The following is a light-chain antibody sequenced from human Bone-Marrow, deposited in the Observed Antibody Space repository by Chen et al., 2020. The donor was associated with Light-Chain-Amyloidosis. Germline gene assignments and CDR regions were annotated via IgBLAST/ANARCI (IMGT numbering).Light chain of an antibody. J-gene: IGKJ4*01. CDR2: DAS. Sequence: EIVLTQSPATLSLSPGERATLSCRASQSVSSYLACYQQKPGQAPRLLIYDASNRATGIPARFSGSGSGTDFTLTISSLEPEDFAVYYCQQRSNWSGTFGGGTKVEIK. V-gene: IGKV3-11*01. CDR1: QSVSSY. CDR3: QQRSNWSGT.